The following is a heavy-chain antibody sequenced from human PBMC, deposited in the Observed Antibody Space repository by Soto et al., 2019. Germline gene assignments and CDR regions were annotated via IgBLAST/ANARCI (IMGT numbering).Heavy chain of an antibody. Sequence: GGSLRLSCAASGFTFSSYSMNWVRQAPGKGLEWVSSISSSSSYIYYADSVKGRFTISRDNAKNSLYLQMNSLRAEDTAVYYCARDLVPGGGPYPMDVWGKGTTVTVSS. V-gene: IGHV3-21*01. J-gene: IGHJ6*04. CDR1: GFTFSSYS. D-gene: IGHD2-8*02. CDR2: ISSSSSYI. CDR3: ARDLVPGGGPYPMDV.